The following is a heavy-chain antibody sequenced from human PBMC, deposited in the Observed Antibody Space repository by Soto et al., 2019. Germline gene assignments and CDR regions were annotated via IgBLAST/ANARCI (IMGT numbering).Heavy chain of an antibody. V-gene: IGHV3-7*03. CDR3: ARVRCSGASCYSSPWHFDL. CDR2: IKLDGSEK. Sequence: EVQLVDSGGGLVQPGGSLRLSCAASGFTFSNYWMSWVRQAPGKGLEWVANIKLDGSEKYYVDSVKGRFTISRDNAENSLYLQMNSLRAEDTAVYYCARVRCSGASCYSSPWHFDLWGRGTLVTVSS. CDR1: GFTFSNYW. J-gene: IGHJ2*01. D-gene: IGHD2-15*01.